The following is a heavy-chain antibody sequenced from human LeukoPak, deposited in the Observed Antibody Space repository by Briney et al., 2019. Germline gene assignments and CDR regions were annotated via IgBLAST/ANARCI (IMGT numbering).Heavy chain of an antibody. CDR1: GVSVTSYY. CDR2: IYYSGST. J-gene: IGHJ4*02. V-gene: IGHV4-59*02. D-gene: IGHD3-22*01. CDR3: ARERAYYYDP. Sequence: PAETLSLTCTVSGVSVTSYYWSWIRQPPGKGLEWIGLIYYSGSTNYNPSLKSRVTISVDTPKNQFSLMLSSVTAADTAVYYCARERAYYYDPWGQGTLVTVSS.